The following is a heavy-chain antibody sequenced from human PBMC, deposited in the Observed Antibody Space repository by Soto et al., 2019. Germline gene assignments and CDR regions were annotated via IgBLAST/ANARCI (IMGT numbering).Heavy chain of an antibody. CDR1: GFTFSHYW. CDR2: IKEDGTEE. D-gene: IGHD2-15*01. CDR3: ARGGSEVDY. V-gene: IGHV3-7*01. J-gene: IGHJ4*02. Sequence: EVQLVESGGDLVQPGGSLRLSCAVSGFTFSHYWMTWVRQAPGNGLEWVANIKEDGTEENYVDSVKGRFNISRDNAKNSLYLQMNSVRPEDTAVYYGARGGSEVDYWGQGTLVVVSS.